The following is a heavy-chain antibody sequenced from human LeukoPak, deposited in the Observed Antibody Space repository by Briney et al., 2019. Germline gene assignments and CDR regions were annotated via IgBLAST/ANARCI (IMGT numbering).Heavy chain of an antibody. CDR2: IYYSGGT. CDR1: GGSISSYY. J-gene: IGHJ4*02. D-gene: IGHD3-22*01. Sequence: SETLSLTCTVSGGSISSYYWSWIRQPPGEGLEWIGYIYYSGGTNYNPSLKSRVSVSADTSKNQFSLKLSSVTAADTAVYYCTRELSGSQDYWGQGTLVTVSS. V-gene: IGHV4-59*12. CDR3: TRELSGSQDY.